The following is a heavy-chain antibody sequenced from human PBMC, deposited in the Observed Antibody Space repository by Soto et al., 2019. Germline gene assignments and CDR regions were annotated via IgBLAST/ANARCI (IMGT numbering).Heavy chain of an antibody. V-gene: IGHV1-18*01. CDR2: ISTYNGNT. D-gene: IGHD2-15*01. J-gene: IGHJ3*02. Sequence: GSSVKVSCKSSGYTFTTYGVKWVRQAPGQGLEWLGWISTYNGNTNYAQKLQGRVTMTTNTSTSTVYMELRSLRSEDTAVYYCARGYCSGGSCYWVAFDSWGQGTMVTVXS. CDR1: GYTFTTYG. CDR3: ARGYCSGGSCYWVAFDS.